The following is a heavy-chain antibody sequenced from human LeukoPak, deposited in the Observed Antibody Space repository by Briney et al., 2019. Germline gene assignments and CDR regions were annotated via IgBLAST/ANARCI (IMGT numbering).Heavy chain of an antibody. CDR3: ARGDYGLD. CDR1: GGTFSSYA. D-gene: IGHD4/OR15-4a*01. J-gene: IGHJ4*02. Sequence: ASVKVSCKASGGTFSSYAISWVRQAPGQGLEWTGRIIPIFGTANYAQKFQGRVTITTDESTSTAYMELSSLRSEDTAVYYCARGDYGLDWGQGTLVTVSS. CDR2: IIPIFGTA. V-gene: IGHV1-69*05.